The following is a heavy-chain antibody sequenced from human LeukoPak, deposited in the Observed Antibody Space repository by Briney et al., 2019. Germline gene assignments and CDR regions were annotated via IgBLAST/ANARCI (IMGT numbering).Heavy chain of an antibody. CDR1: GYTFTSYY. D-gene: IGHD6-19*01. CDR2: ISPRGGST. CDR3: ANLAEYSSGWYFLGY. J-gene: IGHJ4*02. V-gene: IGHV1-46*01. Sequence: GASVKVSCKASGYTFTSYYMHWVRQAPGQGLEWMGVISPRGGSTIYEQKFKGRVTLTRDMSTSTDYLELSSLRSEDTAVYYCANLAEYSSGWYFLGYWGQGTLVTVSS.